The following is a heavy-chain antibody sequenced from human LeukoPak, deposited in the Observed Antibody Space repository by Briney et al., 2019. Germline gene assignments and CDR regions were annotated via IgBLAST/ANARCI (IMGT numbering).Heavy chain of an antibody. V-gene: IGHV4-34*01. CDR3: ARRAVRAPFDP. D-gene: IGHD3-10*01. J-gene: IGHJ5*02. Sequence: SETLSLTCAVYGGSFSGYYWSWIRQPPGKGLEWIGEINHSGSTNYNPSLKSRVTISVDTSKNQFSLKLSSVTAADTAVYYCARRAVRAPFDPWGQGTLVTVSS. CDR2: INHSGST. CDR1: GGSFSGYY.